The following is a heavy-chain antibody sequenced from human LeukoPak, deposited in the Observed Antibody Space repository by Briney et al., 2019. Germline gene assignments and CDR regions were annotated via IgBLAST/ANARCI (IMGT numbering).Heavy chain of an antibody. D-gene: IGHD1-14*01. J-gene: IGHJ4*02. Sequence: PGRSLRLSCAASGFTFSSYAMHWVRQAPGKGLEWVSAISGSGGSTYYADSVKGRFTISRDNSKNTLYLQMNSLRAEDTAVYYCAKASGATVVTGFDYWGQGTLVTVSS. CDR3: AKASGATVVTGFDY. V-gene: IGHV3-23*01. CDR2: ISGSGGST. CDR1: GFTFSSYA.